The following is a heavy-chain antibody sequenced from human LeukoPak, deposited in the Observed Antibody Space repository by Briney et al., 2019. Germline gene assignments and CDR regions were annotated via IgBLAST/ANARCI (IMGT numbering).Heavy chain of an antibody. J-gene: IGHJ4*02. Sequence: PSETLSLTCTVAGYSISSGYYWGWLRQSPGNGLEWIASIYHTGETHYHPSLKSRVSISVDTSNNQFSLRSTSATAADTAMYYCARGRFAELLFDIWGQGTLVTVSS. D-gene: IGHD3-10*01. V-gene: IGHV4-38-2*02. CDR2: IYHTGET. CDR3: ARGRFAELLFDI. CDR1: GYSISSGYY.